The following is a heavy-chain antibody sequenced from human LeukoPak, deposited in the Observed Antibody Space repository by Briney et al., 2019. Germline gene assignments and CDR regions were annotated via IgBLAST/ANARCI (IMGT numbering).Heavy chain of an antibody. D-gene: IGHD3-16*01. CDR1: GFTFSSYS. V-gene: IGHV3-48*01. CDR3: ARVGLFDY. Sequence: GGSLRLSCAASGFTFSSYSMTWVRQAPGKGLEWVSYISSSSSTIYYADSVKGRFTISRDNAKNSLYLQMNSLRAEDTAVYYCARVGLFDYWGQGTLVTVSS. CDR2: ISSSSSTI. J-gene: IGHJ4*02.